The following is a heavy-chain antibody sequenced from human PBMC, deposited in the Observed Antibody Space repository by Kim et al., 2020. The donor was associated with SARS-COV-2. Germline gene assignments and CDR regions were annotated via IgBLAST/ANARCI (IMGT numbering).Heavy chain of an antibody. CDR3: ARALVGAAGP. V-gene: IGHV3-66*01. J-gene: IGHJ5*02. D-gene: IGHD6-13*01. CDR1: GFTVSSNY. Sequence: GGSLRLSCAASGFTVSSNYMSWVRQAPGKGLEWVSVIYSGGNTYYADSVKGRFTISRDNSKNTLYLQMNSLRAEDTAVYYCARALVGAAGPWGQGTLVTVSS. CDR2: IYSGGNT.